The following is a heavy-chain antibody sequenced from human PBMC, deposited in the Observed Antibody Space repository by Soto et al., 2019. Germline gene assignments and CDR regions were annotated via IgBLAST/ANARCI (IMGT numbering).Heavy chain of an antibody. D-gene: IGHD3-10*01. Sequence: QVQLVESGGGVVQPGRSLRLSCAASGFTFSSYGMHWVRQAPGKGLEWVAVIWYDGSNKYYADSVKGRFTISRDNSKNTLYLQMNSLRAEDTAVYYCARDRSLYGSGSYRKRYNWFDPWGQGTLVTVSS. CDR3: ARDRSLYGSGSYRKRYNWFDP. CDR2: IWYDGSNK. J-gene: IGHJ5*02. CDR1: GFTFSSYG. V-gene: IGHV3-33*01.